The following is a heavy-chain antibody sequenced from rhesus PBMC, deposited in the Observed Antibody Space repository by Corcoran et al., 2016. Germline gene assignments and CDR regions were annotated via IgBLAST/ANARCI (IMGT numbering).Heavy chain of an antibody. J-gene: IGHJ5-2*02. CDR1: GGSVSGYW. CDR3: ARPSPNNSLDV. V-gene: IGHV4-160*01. Sequence: QVQLQQWGEGLVKPSETLSLTVAVYGGSVSGYWAGWMRQPPGRGVKWGGGSRSGGSTTYNPSLKSRVTISIDTSKNQFSLKLSSVTAADTAVYYCARPSPNNSLDVWGRGVLVTVSS. CDR2: SRSGGST.